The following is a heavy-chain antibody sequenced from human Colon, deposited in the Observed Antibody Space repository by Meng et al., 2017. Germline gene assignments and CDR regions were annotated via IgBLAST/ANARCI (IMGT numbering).Heavy chain of an antibody. CDR2: ITAHSGST. J-gene: IGHJ4*02. CDR3: ARDQKYSFGTYFFDF. Sequence: HVRVVHVAAEVKTPGVSVKVSSNASGDHFTNYGTSWVRQAPGQGLEWVGWITAHSGSTNYAQKFQGRVTMTTDTSTNTAYMELRSLGSDDTAVYYCARDQKYSFGTYFFDFWGQGTLVTVSS. D-gene: IGHD5-18*01. CDR1: GDHFTNYG. V-gene: IGHV1-18*01.